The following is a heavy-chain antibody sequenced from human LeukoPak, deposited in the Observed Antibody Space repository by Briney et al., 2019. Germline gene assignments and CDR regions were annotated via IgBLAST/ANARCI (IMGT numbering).Heavy chain of an antibody. Sequence: ASVKVSCKASGYTFTSYDINWVRQATGQGLEWMGWMNPNSGNTGYVQKFQGRVTMTRNTSISTAYMELSSLRSEDTAVYYCARKDYDFWSGTYQYYYYGMDVWGQRTTVTVSS. CDR2: MNPNSGNT. D-gene: IGHD3-3*01. J-gene: IGHJ6*02. CDR1: GYTFTSYD. V-gene: IGHV1-8*01. CDR3: ARKDYDFWSGTYQYYYYGMDV.